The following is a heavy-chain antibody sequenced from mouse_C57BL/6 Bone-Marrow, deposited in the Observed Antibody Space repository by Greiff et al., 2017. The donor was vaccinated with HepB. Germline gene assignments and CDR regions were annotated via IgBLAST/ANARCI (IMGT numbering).Heavy chain of an antibody. CDR3: TLGRFAY. Sequence: EVKLQQSGAELVRPGASVKLSCTASGFNIKDDYMHWVKQRPEQGLEWIGWIDPENGDTEYASKFQGKATITADTSSNTAYLQLSSLTSEDTAVYYCTLGRFAYWGQGTLVTVSA. D-gene: IGHD4-1*01. CDR1: GFNIKDDY. J-gene: IGHJ3*01. CDR2: IDPENGDT. V-gene: IGHV14-4*01.